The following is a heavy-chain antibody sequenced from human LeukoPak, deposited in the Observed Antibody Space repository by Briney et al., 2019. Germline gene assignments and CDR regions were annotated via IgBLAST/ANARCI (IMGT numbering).Heavy chain of an antibody. CDR3: ARGRDGSQSPIDD. J-gene: IGHJ4*02. CDR2: ISSSSSYI. D-gene: IGHD5-24*01. Sequence: GGSLRLSCAASGFTFSSYNMNWVRQAPGKGLEWVSSISSSSSYIYYADSVKGRFTISRDNAKNSLYLQMSSLRAEDTAVYYCARGRDGSQSPIDDWGQGTLVTVSS. CDR1: GFTFSSYN. V-gene: IGHV3-21*01.